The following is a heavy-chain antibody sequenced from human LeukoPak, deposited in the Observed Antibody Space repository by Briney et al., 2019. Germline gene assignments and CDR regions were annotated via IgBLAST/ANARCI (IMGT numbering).Heavy chain of an antibody. D-gene: IGHD3-3*01. CDR1: GGSISSYY. J-gene: IGHJ6*03. V-gene: IGHV4-59*01. Sequence: SETLSLTCTVSGGSISSYYWSWIRQPPGKGLEWIGYIYYSGSTNYNPSLKSRVTISVDTSKNQFSLKLNSVTAADTAVYYCARAGSGYGGNMDVWGKGTTVTVS. CDR3: ARAGSGYGGNMDV. CDR2: IYYSGST.